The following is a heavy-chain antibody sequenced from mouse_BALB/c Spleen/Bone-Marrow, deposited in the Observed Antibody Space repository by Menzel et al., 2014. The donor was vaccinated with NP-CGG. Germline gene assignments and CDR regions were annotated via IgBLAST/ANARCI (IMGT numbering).Heavy chain of an antibody. D-gene: IGHD2-3*01. CDR3: AREADGYYVGAMDY. CDR1: GYTFXSYV. Sequence: VQLKESGPELGKPGASVKMSCKASGYTFXSYVIHWVKQKPGQGLEWIGYINPYNDGTKYNEKFKGKATLTSDKSSSTAYIDLSSLTSEDSAVYYCAREADGYYVGAMDYWGQGTSVTVSS. CDR2: INPYNDGT. J-gene: IGHJ4*01. V-gene: IGHV1-14*01.